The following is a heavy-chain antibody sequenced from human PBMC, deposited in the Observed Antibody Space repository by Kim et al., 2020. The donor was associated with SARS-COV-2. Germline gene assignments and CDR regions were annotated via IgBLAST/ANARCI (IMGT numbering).Heavy chain of an antibody. D-gene: IGHD4-4*01. CDR1: GGAISSYY. CDR3: ARDMGFSKIIEY. J-gene: IGHJ4*02. Sequence: SETLSLTCTVSGGAISSYYWSWIRQPAGKGLEWIGRVYSDGRTNYNPSLKSRLTMSVDTSKNQFSLKLGSVTAADTAVYYCARDMGFSKIIEYWGQGTLVTVSS. V-gene: IGHV4-4*07. CDR2: VYSDGRT.